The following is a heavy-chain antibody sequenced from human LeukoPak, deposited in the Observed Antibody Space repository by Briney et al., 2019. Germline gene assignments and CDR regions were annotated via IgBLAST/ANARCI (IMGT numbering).Heavy chain of an antibody. J-gene: IGHJ5*02. CDR2: IYHNGDS. CDR3: ARQGFCSNTNCNRWFDP. D-gene: IGHD2-2*01. CDR1: GYSISSGYY. V-gene: IGHV4-38-2*01. Sequence: PSETLSLTCAVSGYSISSGYYWGWIRQPPGEGLEWIASIYHNGDSYYNSSLKSRVTISVDTAKNQFSLKVSSVTAADTALYYCARQGFCSNTNCNRWFDPWGQGTLVIVSS.